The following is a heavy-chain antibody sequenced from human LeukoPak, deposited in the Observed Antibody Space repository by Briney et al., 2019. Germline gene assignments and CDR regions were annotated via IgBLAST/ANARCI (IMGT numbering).Heavy chain of an antibody. D-gene: IGHD3-10*01. Sequence: PSETLSLTCTVSGDSISSGDYYWSWIRQPAGKGLEWIGRISSSGSTNYNPSLKSRVTISVDTSKNQFSLKLSSLTAADTAVYYCARAYYYYGSGRPTYYFDSWGQGTLVTVSS. J-gene: IGHJ4*02. V-gene: IGHV4-61*02. CDR3: ARAYYYYGSGRPTYYFDS. CDR2: ISSSGST. CDR1: GDSISSGDYY.